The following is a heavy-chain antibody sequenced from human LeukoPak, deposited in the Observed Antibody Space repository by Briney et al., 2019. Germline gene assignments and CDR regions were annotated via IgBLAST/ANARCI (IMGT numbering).Heavy chain of an antibody. V-gene: IGHV1-46*03. CDR1: GYTFTSYY. J-gene: IGHJ4*01. Sequence: GASVKVSSKASGYTFTSYYMHWVRQAPGQGLGWMGIINPSGGSTSYAQKFQGRVTMTRDTSTSTVYMELSSLTSEDKAVYCCGRELWGSGSYLGYWGQGTMVTVSS. CDR3: GRELWGSGSYLGY. CDR2: INPSGGST. D-gene: IGHD1-26*01.